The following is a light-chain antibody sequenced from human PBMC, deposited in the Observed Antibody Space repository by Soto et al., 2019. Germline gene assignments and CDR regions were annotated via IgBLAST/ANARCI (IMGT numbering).Light chain of an antibody. CDR3: SSYTNRGTLDI. CDR1: SSDVGGYNY. CDR2: DVS. J-gene: IGLJ1*01. Sequence: QSVLTQPASVSGSPGQSITISCTGTSSDVGGYNYVSWYQQHPGKAPKLMIYDVSDRPSGVSNRFSGSRSGNTASLTISGLQAEDEADYYGSSYTNRGTLDIFGTGTKVTV. V-gene: IGLV2-14*01.